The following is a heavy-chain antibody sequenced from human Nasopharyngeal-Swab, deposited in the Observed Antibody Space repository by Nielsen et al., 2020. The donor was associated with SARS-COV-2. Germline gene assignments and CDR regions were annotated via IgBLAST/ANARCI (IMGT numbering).Heavy chain of an antibody. CDR3: ARGDLYCTGGVCYRDYYYGMDV. V-gene: IGHV1-2*06. CDR2: INPNSGGT. D-gene: IGHD2-8*02. J-gene: IGHJ6*02. CDR1: GYTFTGYY. Sequence: ASVKVSCKASGYTFTGYYVHWVRQAPGLGLEWMGRINPNSGGTNYALKFQDRVTMTRDTSIRTAYMELSRLRSDDTAVYYCARGDLYCTGGVCYRDYYYGMDVWGQGTTVTVSS.